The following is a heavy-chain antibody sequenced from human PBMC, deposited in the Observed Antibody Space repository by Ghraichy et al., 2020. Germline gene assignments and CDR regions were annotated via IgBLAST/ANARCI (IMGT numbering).Heavy chain of an antibody. D-gene: IGHD3-10*01. CDR2: IIPILGIA. CDR1: GGTFSSYA. Sequence: SVKVSCKASGGTFSSYAISWVRQAPGQGLEWMGRIIPILGIANYAQKFQGRVTITADKSTSTAYMELSSLRSEDTAVYYCARGSPYYYGSGSSYHPSWVYYYYGMDVWGQGTTVTVSS. CDR3: ARGSPYYYGSGSSYHPSWVYYYYGMDV. J-gene: IGHJ6*02. V-gene: IGHV1-69*04.